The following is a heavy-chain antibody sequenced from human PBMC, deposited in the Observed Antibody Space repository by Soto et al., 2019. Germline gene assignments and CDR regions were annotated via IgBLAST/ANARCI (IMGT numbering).Heavy chain of an antibody. D-gene: IGHD6-6*01. Sequence: EVQLVESGGGLVQPGGSLRLSCAASGFTVSSNYMSWVRQAPGKGLEWVSVIYSGGSTYYADSVKGRFTISRDNSKNTLYLQMNSLRAEDTAVCYCASSSSEYYYYYYMDVWGKGTTVTVSS. V-gene: IGHV3-66*01. CDR1: GFTVSSNY. J-gene: IGHJ6*03. CDR2: IYSGGST. CDR3: ASSSSEYYYYYYMDV.